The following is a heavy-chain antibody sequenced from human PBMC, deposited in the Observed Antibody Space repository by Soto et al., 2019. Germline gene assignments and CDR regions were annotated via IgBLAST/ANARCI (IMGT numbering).Heavy chain of an antibody. D-gene: IGHD6-25*01. CDR3: ARDGPAAVYYYYYGMDV. V-gene: IGHV3-21*01. CDR2: ISSSSSYI. Sequence: GGSLRLSCAASGFTFSSYSMNWVRQAPGKGLEWVSSISSSSSYIYYADSVKGRFTISRDNAKNSLYLQMNSLRAEDTAVYYCARDGPAAVYYYYYGMDVWGQGTTVTVSS. CDR1: GFTFSSYS. J-gene: IGHJ6*02.